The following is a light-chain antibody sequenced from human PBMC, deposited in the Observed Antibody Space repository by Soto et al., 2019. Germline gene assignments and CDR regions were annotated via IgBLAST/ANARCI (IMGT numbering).Light chain of an antibody. CDR2: EVT. CDR1: SRDVGGYNY. CDR3: SSYAGSNNLV. Sequence: QSALTQPPSASGSLGQSVTLSCTGTSRDVGGYNYVSWYQQYPGKAPKLMIYEVTKRPSGFPDRFSGSKSGNTASLTVSGLQAEDEADYYCSSYAGSNNLVFGGGTKLTV. J-gene: IGLJ2*01. V-gene: IGLV2-8*01.